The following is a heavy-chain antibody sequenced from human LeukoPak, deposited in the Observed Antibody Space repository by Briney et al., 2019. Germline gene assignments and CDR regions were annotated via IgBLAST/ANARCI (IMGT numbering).Heavy chain of an antibody. J-gene: IGHJ2*01. CDR1: GGSNSSSSYY. Sequence: SETLSLTCTVSGGSNSSSSYYWGWIRQPPGKGLEWIGSIYYSGSTYYNPSLKSRVTISVDTSKNQSSLKLSSVTAADTAVYYCARHIKSGSKRYFDLWGRGTLVTVSS. CDR3: ARHIKSGSKRYFDL. CDR2: IYYSGST. D-gene: IGHD3-10*01. V-gene: IGHV4-39*01.